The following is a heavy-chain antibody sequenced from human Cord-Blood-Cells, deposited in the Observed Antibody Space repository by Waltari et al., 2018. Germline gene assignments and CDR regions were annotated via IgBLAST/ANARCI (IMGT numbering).Heavy chain of an antibody. D-gene: IGHD3-22*01. Sequence: QVQLVQSGAEVKKPGSSVKVSCKASGGTFSSYAISWVRQAPGQGLEWMGGISPIFGTANYAQKFQGRVTITADESTSIAYMELSSLRSEDTAVYYCARESDYYDSSGYYYAFDIWGQGTMVTVSS. CDR3: ARESDYYDSSGYYYAFDI. CDR2: ISPIFGTA. V-gene: IGHV1-69*01. J-gene: IGHJ3*02. CDR1: GGTFSSYA.